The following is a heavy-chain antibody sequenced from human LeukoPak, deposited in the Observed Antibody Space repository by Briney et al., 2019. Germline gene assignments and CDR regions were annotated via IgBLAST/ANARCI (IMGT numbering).Heavy chain of an antibody. D-gene: IGHD3-10*01. CDR1: GGFISCCDDY. CDR3: ARSIFTMVRGVIIPNWFDP. J-gene: IGHJ5*02. CDR2: IYYSGST. Sequence: RASETLSLTCSVSGGFISCCDDYGRWIRQPPGEGLEWIGYIYYSGSTYYNPSLKSRVTISVDTSKNQFSLKLSSVTAADTAVFYCARSIFTMVRGVIIPNWFDPWGQGTLVTVSS. V-gene: IGHV4-30-4*01.